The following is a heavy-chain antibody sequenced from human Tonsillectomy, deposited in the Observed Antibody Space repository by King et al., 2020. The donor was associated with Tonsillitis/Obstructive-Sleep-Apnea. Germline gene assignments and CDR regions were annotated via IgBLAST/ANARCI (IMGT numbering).Heavy chain of an antibody. CDR3: AREGSGSYFPPYYFDY. J-gene: IGHJ4*02. Sequence: QLVQSGAELKKPGASVKVSCKASGYTFASYSMHWVRQAPGQGLEWMGIIDPSGGSTRYAQKFQGRVTMTRDTSTSIVYMELSSLRSEDTAVYYCAREGSGSYFPPYYFDYWGQGTLVTVSS. D-gene: IGHD1-26*01. V-gene: IGHV1-46*01. CDR2: IDPSGGST. CDR1: GYTFASYS.